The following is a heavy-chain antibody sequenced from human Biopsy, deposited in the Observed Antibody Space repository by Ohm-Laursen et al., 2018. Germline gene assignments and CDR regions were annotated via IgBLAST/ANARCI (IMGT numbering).Heavy chain of an antibody. CDR2: IIPMSRTP. J-gene: IGHJ6*02. CDR3: ASPNSGTYDV. V-gene: IGHV1-69*13. CDR1: GGSFSMDA. Sequence: ASVKVSCKTSGGSFSMDAFSWMRQVPGQGLEWMGLIIPMSRTPDYAQKFQGRVTFTADESTSTVYMELTSLTSDDTSVYYCASPNSGTYDVWGQGTTVTVSS. D-gene: IGHD1-26*01.